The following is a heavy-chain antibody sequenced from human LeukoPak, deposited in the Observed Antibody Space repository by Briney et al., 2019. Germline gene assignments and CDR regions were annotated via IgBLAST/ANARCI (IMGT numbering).Heavy chain of an antibody. J-gene: IGHJ4*02. V-gene: IGHV4-34*01. CDR3: ARDCSGGSCYRGVDY. D-gene: IGHD2-15*01. Sequence: SETLSLTCAVYGGSFSGYYWSWIRQPPGKGLEWIGEINHSGSTNYNPSLKSRVTISVDTSKNQFSLKLSSVTAADTAVYYCARDCSGGSCYRGVDYWGQGTLVTVSS. CDR1: GGSFSGYY. CDR2: INHSGST.